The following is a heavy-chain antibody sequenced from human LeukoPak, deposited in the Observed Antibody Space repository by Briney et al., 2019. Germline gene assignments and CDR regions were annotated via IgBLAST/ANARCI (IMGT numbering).Heavy chain of an antibody. Sequence: PSETLSLTCTVSGGSISSYYWSWIRQPPGKGLEWIGYIYYSGSTNYNPSLKSRVTISVDTSKNQFSLKLSSVTAADTAVYYCARFVVVTAIRGYLQHWGQGTLVTVSS. CDR3: ARFVVVTAIRGYLQH. V-gene: IGHV4-59*01. J-gene: IGHJ1*01. CDR2: IYYSGST. D-gene: IGHD2-21*02. CDR1: GGSISSYY.